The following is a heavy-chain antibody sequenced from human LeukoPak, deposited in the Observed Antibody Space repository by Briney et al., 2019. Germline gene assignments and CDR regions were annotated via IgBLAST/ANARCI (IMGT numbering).Heavy chain of an antibody. Sequence: PSETLSLTCTVSGDSMSTFYWSWIRQPPGEGLEWIGFISYNRSTNHNPSLKSRVTISLDTPQNQFSLRLNSVAAADTAVYYCAREVGCSGGTCSPFDYWGQGILVTVSS. J-gene: IGHJ4*02. CDR3: AREVGCSGGTCSPFDY. D-gene: IGHD2-15*01. V-gene: IGHV4-59*01. CDR2: ISYNRST. CDR1: GDSMSTFY.